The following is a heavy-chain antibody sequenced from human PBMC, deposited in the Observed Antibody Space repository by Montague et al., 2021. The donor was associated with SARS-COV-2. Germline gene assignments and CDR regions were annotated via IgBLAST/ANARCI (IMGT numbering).Heavy chain of an antibody. J-gene: IGHJ1*01. V-gene: IGHV3-23*01. CDR1: GFTFTSYV. D-gene: IGHD2-2*01. CDR3: AKDGNCSGNSCPGYFHH. Sequence: SLRLSCAASGFTFTSYVMSWVRQAPGKGLEWVSAVTGSGGSTFYADSVKGRFTISRDNSKNTLHLQMDSLRAEDKAVYYCAKDGNCSGNSCPGYFHHWGQGTLATVSS. CDR2: VTGSGGST.